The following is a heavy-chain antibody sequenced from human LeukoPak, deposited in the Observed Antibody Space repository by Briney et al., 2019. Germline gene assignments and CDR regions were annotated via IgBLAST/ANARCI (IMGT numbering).Heavy chain of an antibody. CDR1: GVPISTYY. Sequence: PSETLSLTCSVSGVPISTYYWSWLRQSPGKGLEWIAYVYYNGDIMYNPSLKSRVTISLDTSKNQFSLSMTSVTAADTAVYFCATTWYYDSRGYLFDDWGHGTLVTVSS. CDR2: VYYNGDI. J-gene: IGHJ4*01. V-gene: IGHV4-59*01. CDR3: ATTWYYDSRGYLFDD. D-gene: IGHD3-22*01.